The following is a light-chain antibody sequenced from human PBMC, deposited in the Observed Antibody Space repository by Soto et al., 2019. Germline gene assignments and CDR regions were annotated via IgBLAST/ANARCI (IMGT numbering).Light chain of an antibody. CDR1: SSDIGAYNY. CDR3: SSHRRGDCND. CDR2: GVT. J-gene: IGLJ1*01. V-gene: IGLV2-14*01. Sequence: QSVLAQPASVSGSPGQSITISCTGTSSDIGAYNYASWYQQYPGKAPKRRIYGVTNRPSGVSNPFSGSKTGNSASLTISGLQAEDEADYYCSSHRRGDCNDFGTGTKVTLL.